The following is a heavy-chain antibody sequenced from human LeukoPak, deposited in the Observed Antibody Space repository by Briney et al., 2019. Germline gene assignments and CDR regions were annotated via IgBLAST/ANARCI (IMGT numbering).Heavy chain of an antibody. D-gene: IGHD3-22*01. CDR2: IKQDGSEK. V-gene: IGHV3-7*03. J-gene: IGHJ4*02. CDR1: GFTFSSYW. CDR3: ARLSDSSGTPRSDY. Sequence: GGSLRLSCAASGFTFSSYWMSWVRQAPGKGLEWVANIKQDGSEKCYVDSVKGRFTISRDNAKNSLHLQMNSLRAEDTAVYYCARLSDSSGTPRSDYWGQGTLVTVSS.